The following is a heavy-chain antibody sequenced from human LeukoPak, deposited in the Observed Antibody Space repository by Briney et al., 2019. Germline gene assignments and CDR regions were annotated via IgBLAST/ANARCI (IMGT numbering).Heavy chain of an antibody. CDR2: ISAYNGNT. D-gene: IGHD6-13*01. J-gene: IGHJ4*02. CDR3: ARIPPPYRAAAEDY. Sequence: ASVKVSCKVSGYTLTELSMHWVRQAPGQGLEWMGWISAYNGNTNYAQKLQGRVTMTTDTSTSTAYMELRSLRSDDTAVYYCARIPPPYRAAAEDYWGQGTLVTVSS. CDR1: GYTLTELS. V-gene: IGHV1-18*01.